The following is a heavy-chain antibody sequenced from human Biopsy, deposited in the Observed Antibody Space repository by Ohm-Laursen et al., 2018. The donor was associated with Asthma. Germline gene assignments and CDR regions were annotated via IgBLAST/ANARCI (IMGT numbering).Heavy chain of an antibody. D-gene: IGHD3-3*01. V-gene: IGHV3-7*01. Sequence: SLRLSCSAFGFTFGDYCMSWVRQVPGQGLEWVANIKRDGSEKNHVDSLKGRFTISRDNAKNLLFLQMNSLRAEDTAVYYCARTFHFWSPYHAEHYQLWGQGTLVTVSS. CDR2: IKRDGSEK. CDR1: GFTFGDYC. CDR3: ARTFHFWSPYHAEHYQL. J-gene: IGHJ1*01.